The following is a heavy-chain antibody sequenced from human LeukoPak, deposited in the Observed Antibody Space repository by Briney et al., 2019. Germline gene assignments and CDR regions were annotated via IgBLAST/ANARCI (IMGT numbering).Heavy chain of an antibody. CDR2: INHSGST. Sequence: PSETLSLTCAVYGGSFSGYYWSWIRQPPGKGLEWIGEINHSGSTNYNPSLKSRVTISVDTSKNQFSLKLSSVTAADTAVYYCARQYSSGWPPHYWGQRTLVTVSS. V-gene: IGHV4-34*01. D-gene: IGHD6-19*01. CDR1: GGSFSGYY. CDR3: ARQYSSGWPPHY. J-gene: IGHJ4*02.